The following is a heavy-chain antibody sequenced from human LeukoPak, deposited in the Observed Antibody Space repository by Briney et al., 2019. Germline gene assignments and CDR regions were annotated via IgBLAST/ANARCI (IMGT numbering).Heavy chain of an antibody. CDR3: ARALGSSSDC. CDR2: INSDGSST. CDR1: GFTFSRDW. Sequence: GGSLRLSCAASGFTFSRDWMHWVRQAPGKGLAWVSRINSDGSSTSYADSVKGRFTISRDNAKNTLYLQMNSLRAEDTAVYYCARALGSSSDCWGQGTLVTVSS. D-gene: IGHD1-26*01. V-gene: IGHV3-74*01. J-gene: IGHJ4*02.